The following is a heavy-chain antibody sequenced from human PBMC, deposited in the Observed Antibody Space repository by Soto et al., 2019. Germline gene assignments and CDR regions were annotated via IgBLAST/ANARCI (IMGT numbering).Heavy chain of an antibody. CDR3: ITVYFRRAVN. CDR2: IKSKTDGGTT. Sequence: EVHLVESGGGLVKPGGSLRLSCAASGFTFSNAWMSWVRQAPGKGLEWVGRIKSKTDGGTTDYAAPVKGRFTISRDDSKNTLDLQMNSLKSEDPAMYYCITVYFRRAVNWGQGTQVNVSS. V-gene: IGHV3-15*01. J-gene: IGHJ4*02. D-gene: IGHD3-10*01. CDR1: GFTFSNAW.